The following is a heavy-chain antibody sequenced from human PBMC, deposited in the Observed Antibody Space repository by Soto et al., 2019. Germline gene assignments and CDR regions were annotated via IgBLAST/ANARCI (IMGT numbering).Heavy chain of an antibody. CDR1: GGSISSGGYY. CDR3: ARGSNYYDSYYFDY. CDR2: IYYSGST. Sequence: SETLSLTCTVPGGSISSGGYYWSWIRQHPGKGLEWIGYIYYSGSTYYNPSLKSRVTISVDTSKNQFSLKLSSVTAADTAVYYCARGSNYYDSYYFDYWGQGTLVTVSS. J-gene: IGHJ4*02. D-gene: IGHD3-22*01. V-gene: IGHV4-31*03.